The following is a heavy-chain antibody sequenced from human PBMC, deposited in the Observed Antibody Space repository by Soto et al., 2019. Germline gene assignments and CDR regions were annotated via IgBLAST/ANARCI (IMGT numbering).Heavy chain of an antibody. CDR1: GFTFRSYA. CDR3: AQPPNWNYRHGMDV. CDR2: LSGGGDNT. V-gene: IGHV3-23*04. J-gene: IGHJ6*02. D-gene: IGHD1-7*01. Sequence: EVQLVQSGGGLVQPGGSLRLSCAASGFTFRSYAMNWVRQVPGKGLEWVSALSGGGDNTYYADSVKGRFTISRDSSKNMVFLQMSTLRVEDSAVYYCAQPPNWNYRHGMDVWGQGTTVIVSS.